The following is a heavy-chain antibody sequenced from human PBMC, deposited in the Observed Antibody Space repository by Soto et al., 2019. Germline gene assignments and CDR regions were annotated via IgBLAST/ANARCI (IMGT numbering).Heavy chain of an antibody. J-gene: IGHJ4*02. Sequence: QVHLVESGGGVVQPWRSLRLSCAASGFTFSLFAIHWVRQAPGKGLEWVAVISYDGNNKYYSDSVKGRFTISRDNSKNTQYLQVNSLRTEDKAVYYCARALAAAGTEYFDYWGQGTLVTVSS. D-gene: IGHD6-13*01. CDR1: GFTFSLFA. CDR2: ISYDGNNK. CDR3: ARALAAAGTEYFDY. V-gene: IGHV3-30-3*01.